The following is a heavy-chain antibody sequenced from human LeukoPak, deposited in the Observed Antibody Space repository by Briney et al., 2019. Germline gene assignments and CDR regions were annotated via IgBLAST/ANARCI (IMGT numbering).Heavy chain of an antibody. CDR2: IGTRSNPI. CDR1: GFSFSDFY. V-gene: IGHV3-11*01. Sequence: GGSLRLSCAASGFSFSDFYMSWIRQAPGMGLEWISYIGTRSNPIYYADSVKGRFAISRDDAKNSLYLQMNSLRDEDTAVYFCAREARGSGRDFDYWGQGILVTVSS. CDR3: AREARGSGRDFDY. J-gene: IGHJ4*02. D-gene: IGHD1-26*01.